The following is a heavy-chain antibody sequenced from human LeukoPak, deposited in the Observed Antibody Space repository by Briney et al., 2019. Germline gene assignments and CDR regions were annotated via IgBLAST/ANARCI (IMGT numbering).Heavy chain of an antibody. Sequence: PGGSLRLSCAASGFTFSSYAMHWVRQAPGKGLEWVAVISYDGSNKYYADSVKGRFTISRDNSKNTLYLQMNSLRAEDTAVYYCARDWRLGVFDYWGQGTLVTVSS. D-gene: IGHD7-27*01. V-gene: IGHV3-30*04. CDR3: ARDWRLGVFDY. CDR1: GFTFSSYA. J-gene: IGHJ4*02. CDR2: ISYDGSNK.